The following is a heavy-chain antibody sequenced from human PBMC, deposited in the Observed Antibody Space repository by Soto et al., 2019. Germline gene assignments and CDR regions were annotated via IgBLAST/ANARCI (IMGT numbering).Heavy chain of an antibody. J-gene: IGHJ3*01. Sequence: SVKVSCKASGGTFSSYTISWVRQAPGQGLEWMGRIIPILGIANYAQKFQGRVTITADKSTSTAYMELSSLRSEDTAVYYCASGAGGIAAADPWGQGTMVTVSS. CDR2: IIPILGIA. CDR3: ASGAGGIAAADP. D-gene: IGHD6-13*01. V-gene: IGHV1-69*02. CDR1: GGTFSSYT.